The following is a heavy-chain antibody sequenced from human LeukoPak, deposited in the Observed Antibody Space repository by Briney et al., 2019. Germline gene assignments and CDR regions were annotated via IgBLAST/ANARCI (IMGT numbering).Heavy chain of an antibody. J-gene: IGHJ4*02. V-gene: IGHV3-48*04. D-gene: IGHD6-13*01. CDR2: ISSSGSTI. Sequence: GGSLRLSCAASGFTFKKYAMNWVRQVPGKGLEWVSGISSSGSTIYYADSVKGRFTISRDNAKNSLYLQMNSLRAEDTAVYYCAGNPIAAAIDYWGQGTLVTVSS. CDR3: AGNPIAAAIDY. CDR1: GFTFKKYA.